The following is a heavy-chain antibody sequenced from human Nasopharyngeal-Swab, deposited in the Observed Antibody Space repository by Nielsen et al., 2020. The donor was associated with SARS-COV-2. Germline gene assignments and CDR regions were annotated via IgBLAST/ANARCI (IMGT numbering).Heavy chain of an antibody. CDR3: AKDTRPYITVTGKDH. Sequence: GGSLRLSCAASGFIFSTYAMHWVRQAPGKGLEWVAVISFDGSNKYYLDSVKGRFTISRDDSKNTLYLQMNSLRREDTAVYFCAKDTRPYITVTGKDHWGHGTLVTVSS. CDR2: ISFDGSNK. D-gene: IGHD4-11*01. CDR1: GFIFSTYA. J-gene: IGHJ4*01. V-gene: IGHV3-30*18.